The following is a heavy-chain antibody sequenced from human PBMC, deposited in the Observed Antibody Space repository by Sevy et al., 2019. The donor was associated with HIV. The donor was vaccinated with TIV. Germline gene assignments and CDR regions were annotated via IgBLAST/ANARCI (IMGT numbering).Heavy chain of an antibody. D-gene: IGHD5-18*01. V-gene: IGHV1-69*13. J-gene: IGHJ6*02. Sequence: SVKVSCKASGGTFSSYAISWVRQAPGQGLEWMGGIIPIFGTANYAQKFQGRVTITADESTSTAYMELSSLRSEDTAVYYCARVFHTAMVTSGYYYYGMDVWGQGTTVTVSS. CDR1: GGTFSSYA. CDR3: ARVFHTAMVTSGYYYYGMDV. CDR2: IIPIFGTA.